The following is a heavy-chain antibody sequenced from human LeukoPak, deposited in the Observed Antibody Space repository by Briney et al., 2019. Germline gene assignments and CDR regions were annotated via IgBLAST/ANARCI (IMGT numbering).Heavy chain of an antibody. D-gene: IGHD2-15*01. Sequence: ASVKVSCKVSGYTLTELSMHWVRQAPGKGLEWMGGFDPEDGGTIYAQKFQGRVTMTEDTSTDTAYMELSSLRSEDTAVYYCATEVLVVVAATTDYWGQGTLVTVSS. CDR2: FDPEDGGT. J-gene: IGHJ4*02. CDR3: ATEVLVVVAATTDY. CDR1: GYTLTELS. V-gene: IGHV1-24*01.